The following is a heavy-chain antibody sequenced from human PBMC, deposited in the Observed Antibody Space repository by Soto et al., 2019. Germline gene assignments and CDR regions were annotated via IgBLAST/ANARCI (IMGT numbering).Heavy chain of an antibody. CDR2: IFSNDEK. D-gene: IGHD5-12*01. CDR3: ARIDRRYRSLDY. Sequence: QVTLKESGPVLVKPTETLTLTCTVSGFSLSNARMGVTWIRQPPGKALEWLAHIFSNDEKSYSTSLKNRLIISKDTYKSQVVLTMTNMDPVDTATYYCARIDRRYRSLDYWGQGTLVTVSS. CDR1: GFSLSNARMG. V-gene: IGHV2-26*01. J-gene: IGHJ4*02.